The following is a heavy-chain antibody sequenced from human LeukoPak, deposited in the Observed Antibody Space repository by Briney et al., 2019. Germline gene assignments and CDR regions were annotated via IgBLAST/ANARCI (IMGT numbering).Heavy chain of an antibody. V-gene: IGHV3-30*04. Sequence: GGSLRPSCAASGFTFSSYAMHWVRQAPGKGLEWVAVISYDGGNKYYADSVKGRFTISRDNSKNTLYLHMNSLRAEDTAVYYCAELGITMIGGVWGKGTTVTISS. CDR1: GFTFSSYA. J-gene: IGHJ6*04. CDR3: AELGITMIGGV. CDR2: ISYDGGNK. D-gene: IGHD3-10*02.